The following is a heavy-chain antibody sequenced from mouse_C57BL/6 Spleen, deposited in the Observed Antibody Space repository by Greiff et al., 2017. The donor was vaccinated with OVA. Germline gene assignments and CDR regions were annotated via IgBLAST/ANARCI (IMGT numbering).Heavy chain of an antibody. CDR2: IYPGDGDT. D-gene: IGHD1-1*01. CDR1: GYAFSSYW. J-gene: IGHJ2*01. Sequence: QVQLKQSGAELVKPGASVKISCKASGYAFSSYWMNWVKQRPGKGLEWIGQIYPGDGDTNYNGKFKGKATLTADKSSSTAYMQLSSLTSEDSAVYFCARRHGSSYDDYWGQGTTLTVSS. V-gene: IGHV1-80*01. CDR3: ARRHGSSYDDY.